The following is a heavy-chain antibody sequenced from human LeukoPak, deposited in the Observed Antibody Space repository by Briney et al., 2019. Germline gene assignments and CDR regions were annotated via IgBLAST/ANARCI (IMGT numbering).Heavy chain of an antibody. D-gene: IGHD5-18*01. J-gene: IGHJ4*02. CDR1: GFTFNTYA. Sequence: GGSLRLSCAASGFTFNTYAMSWVRQAPGKGLEWVSGSSGSGGSTNYADSVKGRFTIFRDNSKNTLCLQMNSLRAEDTAVYYCAKDVDTSMVSLFDAWGQGTLVTVSS. CDR2: SSGSGGST. CDR3: AKDVDTSMVSLFDA. V-gene: IGHV3-23*01.